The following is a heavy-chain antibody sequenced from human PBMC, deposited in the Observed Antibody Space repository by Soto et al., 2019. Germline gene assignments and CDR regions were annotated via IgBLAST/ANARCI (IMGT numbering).Heavy chain of an antibody. CDR3: ARDSRYYYDSSGYGPYAFDI. Sequence: SVKVSSKASGGTFSSYAISWVRQAPGQGLEWMGGIIPIFGTANYAQKFQGRVTITADESTSTAYMELSSLRSEDTAVYYCARDSRYYYDSSGYGPYAFDIWGQGTMVTVSS. V-gene: IGHV1-69*13. CDR2: IIPIFGTA. J-gene: IGHJ3*02. CDR1: GGTFSSYA. D-gene: IGHD3-22*01.